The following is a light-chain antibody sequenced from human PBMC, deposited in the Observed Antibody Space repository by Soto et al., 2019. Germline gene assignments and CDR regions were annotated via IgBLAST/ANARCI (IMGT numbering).Light chain of an antibody. CDR2: RNN. J-gene: IGLJ2*01. CDR3: AAWDDSLSGVV. V-gene: IGLV1-47*01. CDR1: SPNIGSNY. Sequence: QSVLTLPPSTSGTPGQRVTISCSGSSPNIGSNYVYWYQQLPGAAPKLLIYRNNRRPSGVPDRFSGSKSGTSASLAISGLRSEDEADYYCAAWDDSLSGVVFGGGTKLTVL.